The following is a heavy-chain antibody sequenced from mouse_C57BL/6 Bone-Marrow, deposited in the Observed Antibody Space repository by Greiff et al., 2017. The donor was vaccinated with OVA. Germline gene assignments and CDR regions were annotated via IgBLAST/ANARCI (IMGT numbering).Heavy chain of an antibody. CDR3: ASEPGTGAMDY. Sequence: VKLVESGPGLVAPSQSLSITCTVSGFSLTSYGVDWVRQSPGKGLEWLGVIWGVGSTNYNSALKSRLSISKDNSKSQVFLKMNSLQTDDTAMYYCASEPGTGAMDYWGQGTSVTVSS. D-gene: IGHD3-3*01. V-gene: IGHV2-6*01. CDR2: IWGVGST. CDR1: GFSLTSYG. J-gene: IGHJ4*01.